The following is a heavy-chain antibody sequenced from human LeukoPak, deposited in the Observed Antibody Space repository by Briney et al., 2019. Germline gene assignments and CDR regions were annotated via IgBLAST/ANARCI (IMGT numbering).Heavy chain of an antibody. CDR1: GYNFSNQW. V-gene: IGHV5-51*01. CDR3: ARHGKINYYDSSESGWFDP. D-gene: IGHD3-22*01. J-gene: IGHJ5*02. Sequence: GESLKISCKGSGYNFSNQWIGWVRQMPGKGLEWMGIIYPGDSDTRYSPSFQGQVTISADKSISTAYLQWSSLKASDTAMYYCARHGKINYYDSSESGWFDPWGQGTLVTVSS. CDR2: IYPGDSDT.